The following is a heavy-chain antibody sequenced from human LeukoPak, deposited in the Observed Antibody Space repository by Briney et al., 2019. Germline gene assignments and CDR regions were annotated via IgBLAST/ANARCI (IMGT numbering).Heavy chain of an antibody. D-gene: IGHD6-19*01. CDR2: INPNSGGT. J-gene: IGHJ4*02. CDR1: GYTFTGYY. V-gene: IGHV1-2*02. Sequence: ASVKVSCKASGYTFTGYYMHWMRQAPGQGLEWMGWINPNSGGTNYAQKFQGRATMTRDTSFSTAYVELSSLSSDDTAVYYCARESGSVAGTGTHDYWGQGTLVTVSS. CDR3: ARESGSVAGTGTHDY.